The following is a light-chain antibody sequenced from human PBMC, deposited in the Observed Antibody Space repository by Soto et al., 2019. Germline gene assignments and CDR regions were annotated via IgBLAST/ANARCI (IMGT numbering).Light chain of an antibody. V-gene: IGKV3-20*01. J-gene: IGKJ2*01. CDR2: DAS. CDR1: QSVSGSY. CDR3: QQYGSSRMYT. Sequence: EIVLTQSPGTLSLSPGEGATLSCRAGQSVSGSYLAWYQQKPGQAPRLLIYDASRRATGIPDRFSGSGSGTDFTLTISRLEPEDFVVYYCQQYGSSRMYTFGQGTKLEIK.